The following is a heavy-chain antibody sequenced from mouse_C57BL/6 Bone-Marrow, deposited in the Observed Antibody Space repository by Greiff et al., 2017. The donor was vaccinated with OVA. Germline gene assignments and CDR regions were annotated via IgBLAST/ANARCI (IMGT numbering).Heavy chain of an antibody. J-gene: IGHJ3*01. V-gene: IGHV14-4*01. Sequence: EVKVVESGAELVRPGASVKLSCTASGFNIKDDYMHWVKQRPEQGLEWIGWIDPENGDTEYASKFQGKATITADTSSNTAYLQLSSRTSEDTAVYYCTSRGYYWFAYWGQGTLVTVSA. D-gene: IGHD2-3*01. CDR2: IDPENGDT. CDR1: GFNIKDDY. CDR3: TSRGYYWFAY.